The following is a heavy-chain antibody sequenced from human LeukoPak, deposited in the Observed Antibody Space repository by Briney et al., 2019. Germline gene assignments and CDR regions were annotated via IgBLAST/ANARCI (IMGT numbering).Heavy chain of an antibody. Sequence: SETLSLTCAVYGGSFSGYFWSWIRQPPGKGLEWIGEINHSGSTNYNPSLKSRVTISVDTSKNQFSLKLSSVTAADTAVYYCARGRWLQAEVLADYWGQGTLVTVSS. CDR3: ARGRWLQAEVLADY. CDR1: GGSFSGYF. CDR2: INHSGST. V-gene: IGHV4-34*01. J-gene: IGHJ4*02. D-gene: IGHD5-24*01.